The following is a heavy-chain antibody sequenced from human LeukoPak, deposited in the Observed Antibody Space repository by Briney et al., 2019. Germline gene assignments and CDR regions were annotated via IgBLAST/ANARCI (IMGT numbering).Heavy chain of an antibody. D-gene: IGHD2-15*01. CDR2: TYYRSKWYN. V-gene: IGHV6-1*01. CDR1: GDSVSSNSAA. Sequence: SQTLSLTCAISGDSVSSNSAAWNWIRQSPSRGLEWQGRTYYRSKWYNDYAVSVKSRITINPDTSKNQFSLQLNSVTPEDTAVYYCARDPCSGGSCYGWFDPWGQGTLVTVSS. J-gene: IGHJ5*02. CDR3: ARDPCSGGSCYGWFDP.